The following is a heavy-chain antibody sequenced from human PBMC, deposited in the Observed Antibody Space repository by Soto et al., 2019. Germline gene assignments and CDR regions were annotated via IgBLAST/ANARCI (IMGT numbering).Heavy chain of an antibody. J-gene: IGHJ6*02. CDR2: IIPIVGTG. D-gene: IGHD6-13*01. V-gene: IGHV1-69*01. Sequence: QVQLVQSGAEVKKPGSSVKVSCKASGGSFSSYAISWVRQAPGQGLEWMGGIIPIVGTGNYAQNFQGRVTITADESTSTAYMELSSLRSETTAMYYCARDLRAAGRPDMDVWGQGTTVTVSS. CDR1: GGSFSSYA. CDR3: ARDLRAAGRPDMDV.